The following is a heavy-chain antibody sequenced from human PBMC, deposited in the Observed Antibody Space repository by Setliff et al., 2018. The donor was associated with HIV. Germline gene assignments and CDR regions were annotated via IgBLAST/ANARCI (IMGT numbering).Heavy chain of an antibody. J-gene: IGHJ4*02. CDR1: GFTFSNYD. V-gene: IGHV3-21*01. D-gene: IGHD5-12*01. CDR2: ISGRSSYI. Sequence: GGSLRLSCAASGFTFSNYDMNWVRQAPGKGLEWVSSISGRSSYIYYADSVKGRFTISRDNAKNSLYLQMNSLRAEDTAVYYCARNPSPYSGYEYYFDYWGQGTLVTVSS. CDR3: ARNPSPYSGYEYYFDY.